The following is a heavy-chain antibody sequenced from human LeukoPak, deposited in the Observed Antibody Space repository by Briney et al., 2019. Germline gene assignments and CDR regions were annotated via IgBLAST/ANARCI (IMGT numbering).Heavy chain of an antibody. D-gene: IGHD6-13*01. V-gene: IGHV4-59*12. Sequence: PLETLSLTCTVSGGSISHYFWSWIRQPPGKALEWIGYIYYSGSTNYNPSLKSRVTISVDTSKNQFSLKLSSVTAADTAVYYCAREGIAAAGTNDAFDIWGQGTMVTVSS. CDR1: GGSISHYF. J-gene: IGHJ3*02. CDR2: IYYSGST. CDR3: AREGIAAAGTNDAFDI.